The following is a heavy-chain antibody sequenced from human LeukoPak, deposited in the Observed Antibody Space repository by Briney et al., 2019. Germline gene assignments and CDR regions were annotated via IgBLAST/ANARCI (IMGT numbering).Heavy chain of an antibody. D-gene: IGHD3-3*01. CDR1: GYTFTSYG. Sequence: GSVKVSCKASGYTFTSYGISWVRQAPGQGLQWMGWISAYNGNTNYAQKLQGRVTMTTDTSTSTAYMELRSLRSDDTSVYYCARVPSNPNYDFWSGYYFDYWGQGTLVTVSS. CDR2: ISAYNGNT. CDR3: ARVPSNPNYDFWSGYYFDY. J-gene: IGHJ4*02. V-gene: IGHV1-18*01.